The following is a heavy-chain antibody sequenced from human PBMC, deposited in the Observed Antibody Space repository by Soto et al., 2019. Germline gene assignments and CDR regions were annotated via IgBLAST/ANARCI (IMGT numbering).Heavy chain of an antibody. Sequence: EEQLLESGGGLVQPGGSLRLSCAASGFTFSIYAMTWVRQAPGKGLEWVSAISGGGDITYYADSVKGRFTISRDNSERTLYLKITSLRADDTAVYYCAKDVQMITFGGVIAHFDYWGQGTLVTVSS. V-gene: IGHV3-23*01. J-gene: IGHJ4*02. CDR1: GFTFSIYA. D-gene: IGHD3-16*02. CDR3: AKDVQMITFGGVIAHFDY. CDR2: ISGGGDIT.